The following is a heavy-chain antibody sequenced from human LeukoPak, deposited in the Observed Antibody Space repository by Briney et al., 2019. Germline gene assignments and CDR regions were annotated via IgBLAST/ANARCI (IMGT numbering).Heavy chain of an antibody. V-gene: IGHV1-69*05. D-gene: IGHD2-2*01. Sequence: SVTVSCKTSGGSLRNNAYNWGRQAPGQGLEWKGAIIPLLGTTRYAKQFLSRVTITTDDSANTHYFEMNSLITAATAVYFCSNSSTTFNVFGTWGQGTLVTVSS. CDR2: IIPLLGTT. J-gene: IGHJ5*02. CDR1: GGSLRNNA. CDR3: SNSSTTFNVFGT.